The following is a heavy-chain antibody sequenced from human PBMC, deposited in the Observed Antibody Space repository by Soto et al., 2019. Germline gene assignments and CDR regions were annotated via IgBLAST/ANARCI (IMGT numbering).Heavy chain of an antibody. CDR3: ARAILPPDYDFWSGYLYHYYGMDV. V-gene: IGHV3-21*01. CDR2: ISSSSSYI. J-gene: IGHJ6*02. D-gene: IGHD3-3*01. Sequence: PGGSLRLSCAASGFTFSSYSMNWVRQAPGKGLEWVSSISSSSSYIYYADSVKGRFTISRDNAKNSLYLQMNSLRAEDTAVYYCARAILPPDYDFWSGYLYHYYGMDVWGQGTTVTVSS. CDR1: GFTFSSYS.